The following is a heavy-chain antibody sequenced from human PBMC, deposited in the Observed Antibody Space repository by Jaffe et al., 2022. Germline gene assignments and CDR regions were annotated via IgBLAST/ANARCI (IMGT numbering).Heavy chain of an antibody. V-gene: IGHV3-49*04. CDR2: IRSKAYGGTT. J-gene: IGHJ4*02. CDR1: GFTFGDYA. D-gene: IGHD3-10*01. CDR3: TRPRGASYFDY. Sequence: EVQLVESGGDLVQPGRSLRLSCTASGFTFGDYAMSWVRQAPGKGLEWVGFIRSKAYGGTTEYAASVKGRFTISRDDSKSIAYLQMNSLKAEDTAVYYCTRPRGASYFDYWGQGTLVTVSS.